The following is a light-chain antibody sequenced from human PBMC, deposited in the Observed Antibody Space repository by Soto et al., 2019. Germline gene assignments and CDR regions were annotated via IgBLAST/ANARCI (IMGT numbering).Light chain of an antibody. CDR3: QQYGSSSLT. CDR2: GAS. J-gene: IGKJ4*01. Sequence: DIVLTQSPGTRSLSPGERATLSCRASQSVSSSYLAWYQQKPGQAPRLLIYGASIRATGIPDRFSGSGSGTDFTLTISRLEPEHFAVYYCQQYGSSSLTFGGGTKVEIK. CDR1: QSVSSSY. V-gene: IGKV3-20*01.